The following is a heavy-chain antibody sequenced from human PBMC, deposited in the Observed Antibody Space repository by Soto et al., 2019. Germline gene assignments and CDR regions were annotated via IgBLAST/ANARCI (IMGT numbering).Heavy chain of an antibody. J-gene: IGHJ6*02. D-gene: IGHD3-22*01. CDR2: ISAYNGNT. V-gene: IGHV1-18*04. CDR1: GYTFTSYG. CDR3: ARDLSSGYYFTYYYYGMDV. Sequence: ASVKVSCKASGYTFTSYGINWVRQAPGQGLEWMGWISAYNGNTNYAQKLQGRVTMTTDTSTSTAYMELRSLRSDDTAVYYCARDLSSGYYFTYYYYGMDVWGQGTTVTVSS.